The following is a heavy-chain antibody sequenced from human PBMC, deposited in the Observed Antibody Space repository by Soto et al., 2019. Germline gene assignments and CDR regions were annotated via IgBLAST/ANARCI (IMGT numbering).Heavy chain of an antibody. V-gene: IGHV3-11*01. Sequence: GGSLRLSCAASGFTFSDYYMSWIRQAPGKGLEWVSYISSSGSTIYYADSVKGRFTISRDNAKNSLYLQMNSLRAEDTAVYYCARDGGRELWLQGYYYYGMDVWGQGTTVTVSS. CDR2: ISSSGSTI. J-gene: IGHJ6*02. CDR1: GFTFSDYY. D-gene: IGHD5-18*01. CDR3: ARDGGRELWLQGYYYYGMDV.